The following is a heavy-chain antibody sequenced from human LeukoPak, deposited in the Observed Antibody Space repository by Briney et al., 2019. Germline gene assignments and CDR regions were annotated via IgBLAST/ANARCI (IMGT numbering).Heavy chain of an antibody. CDR3: ARAGSGSSTTVTTRWNYGMDV. CDR2: IIPILGIA. J-gene: IGHJ6*02. Sequence: ASVKVSSKASGGTFSSYAISWVRQAPGQGLEWMGRIIPILGIANYAQKFQGRVTITADKSTSTAYMELSSLRSEDTAVYYCARAGSGSSTTVTTRWNYGMDVWGQGTTVTVSS. V-gene: IGHV1-69*04. CDR1: GGTFSSYA. D-gene: IGHD4-17*01.